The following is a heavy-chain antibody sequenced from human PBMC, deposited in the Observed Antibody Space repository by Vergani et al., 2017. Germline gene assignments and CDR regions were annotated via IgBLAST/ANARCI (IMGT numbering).Heavy chain of an antibody. J-gene: IGHJ4*02. CDR2: IDPGDSAT. CDR1: GYSFTTYW. CDR3: ARHRVEMSTSYYFDY. D-gene: IGHD5-24*01. Sequence: EVQLVQSGAEVKKPGESLKISCKGSGYSFTTYWIGWVRQMPGKGLKWMGIIDPGDSATRYSPSFRGQGTISADKSISTAYLQWSSLKASDSAMYYCARHRVEMSTSYYFDYWGQGTLVTVSS. V-gene: IGHV5-51*01.